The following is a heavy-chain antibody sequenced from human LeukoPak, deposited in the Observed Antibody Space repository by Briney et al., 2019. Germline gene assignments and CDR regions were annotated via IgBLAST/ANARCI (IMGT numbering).Heavy chain of an antibody. CDR1: GFTVSSNC. V-gene: IGHV3-66*01. D-gene: IGHD3-22*01. CDR2: IYSGGST. Sequence: GGSLRLSCAASGFTVSSNCMSWVRQAPGKGLEWVSVIYSGGSTYYADSVKGRFTISRDNSKNTLYLQMNSLRAEDTAVYYCAKGVSANYDRDWGQGTLVTVSS. J-gene: IGHJ4*02. CDR3: AKGVSANYDRD.